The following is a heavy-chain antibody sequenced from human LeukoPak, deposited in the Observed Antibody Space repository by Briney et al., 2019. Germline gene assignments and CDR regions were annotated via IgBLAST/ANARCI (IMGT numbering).Heavy chain of an antibody. Sequence: GGSLRLSCAASGFTLNRYWMSWVRQAPGKGLEWVANIDEDGGERHYVDSVKGQFTISRDNAKNSLYLQMNSLRAEDTAVYYCARGGNLENWGGGTLVTVSS. CDR2: IDEDGGER. J-gene: IGHJ4*02. CDR1: GFTLNRYW. D-gene: IGHD1-14*01. V-gene: IGHV3-7*04. CDR3: ARGGNLEN.